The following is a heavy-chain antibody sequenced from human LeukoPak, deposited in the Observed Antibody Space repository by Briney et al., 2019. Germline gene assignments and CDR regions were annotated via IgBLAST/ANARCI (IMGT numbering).Heavy chain of an antibody. CDR3: ARDFSGSYDTWSDP. J-gene: IGHJ5*02. Sequence: SETLSLTCTVSGGSISSYYWSWIRQPPGKGLEWIGYIYYSGSTNYNPSLKRRVTISVDPSTHQFSLKLSSVTAADTAVYYCARDFSGSYDTWSDPWGQGTLVTVSS. CDR2: IYYSGST. V-gene: IGHV4-59*01. D-gene: IGHD1-26*01. CDR1: GGSISSYY.